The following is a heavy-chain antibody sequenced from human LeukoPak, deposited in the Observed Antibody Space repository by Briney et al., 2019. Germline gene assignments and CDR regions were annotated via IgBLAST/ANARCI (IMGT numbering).Heavy chain of an antibody. CDR3: AREYDSLLDY. Sequence: NASQTLSLTCTVSGGSISSGDYYWSWIRQPPGKGLEWIGYIYYSGSTNYNPSLKSRVTISVDTSKNQFSLKLSSVTAVDTAVYYCAREYDSLLDYWGQGTLVTVSS. CDR1: GGSISSGDYY. CDR2: IYYSGST. J-gene: IGHJ4*02. D-gene: IGHD3-3*01. V-gene: IGHV4-61*08.